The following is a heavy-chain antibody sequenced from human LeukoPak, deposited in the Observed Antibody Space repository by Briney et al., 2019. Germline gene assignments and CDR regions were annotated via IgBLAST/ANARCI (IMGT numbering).Heavy chain of an antibody. Sequence: PSETLSLTCAVSGGSFSGFYWSWIRQSPGKGLEWIGEYNHFGSTTYNPSLNNRVTISVDTSKNQFSLTLSSVTAADTAVYYCARHPNYDYVWGSYNHAFDIWGQGTMATVSS. J-gene: IGHJ3*02. CDR1: GGSFSGFY. CDR2: YNHFGST. D-gene: IGHD3-16*01. V-gene: IGHV4-34*01. CDR3: ARHPNYDYVWGSYNHAFDI.